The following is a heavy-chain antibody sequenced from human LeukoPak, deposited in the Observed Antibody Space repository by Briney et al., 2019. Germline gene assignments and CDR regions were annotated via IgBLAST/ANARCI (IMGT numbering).Heavy chain of an antibody. CDR1: GDSISSSSYY. Sequence: PSETLSLTCTVSGDSISSSSYYWGWIRQPPGKGLEWIGEISHTGTTSYNPSLKSRIIISVDTSKNQFSLDIHSVTAADTAVYFCARGRGFARGAPGFDFWGQGTLATVSS. D-gene: IGHD3-10*01. J-gene: IGHJ4*02. V-gene: IGHV4-39*07. CDR3: ARGRGFARGAPGFDF. CDR2: ISHTGTT.